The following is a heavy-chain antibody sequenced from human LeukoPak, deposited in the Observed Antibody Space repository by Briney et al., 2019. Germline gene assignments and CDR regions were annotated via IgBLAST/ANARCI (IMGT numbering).Heavy chain of an antibody. CDR2: INDDVSST. Sequence: PGGSLRLSCAASGFTFSGYWMHWVRQAPGKGLVWVSHINDDVSSTTYADSVKGRFTISRDNAKNTVYLQMNSLRAEDTAVYYCVRGHSSTWELDYWGQGTLVTVSS. J-gene: IGHJ4*02. D-gene: IGHD6-19*01. CDR3: VRGHSSTWELDY. CDR1: GFTFSGYW. V-gene: IGHV3-74*01.